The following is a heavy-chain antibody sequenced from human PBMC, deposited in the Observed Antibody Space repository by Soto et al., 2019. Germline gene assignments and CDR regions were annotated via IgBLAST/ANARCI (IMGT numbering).Heavy chain of an antibody. CDR3: VRSGHSFGGVM. V-gene: IGHV4-59*01. CDR1: GASMNNYY. J-gene: IGHJ4*02. Sequence: SETLSLTCTVSGASMNNYYGSWVRQPPGKGLEWIGYMYYSGGSNSNPSLKGRVTISVDTSKNQISLKLTSVTAADTAVYYCVRSGHSFGGVMWGQGTLVTVSS. CDR2: MYYSGGS. D-gene: IGHD3-16*01.